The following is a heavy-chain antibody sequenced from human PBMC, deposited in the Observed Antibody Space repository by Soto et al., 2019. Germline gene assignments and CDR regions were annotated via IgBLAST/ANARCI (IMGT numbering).Heavy chain of an antibody. CDR3: ARVSAGWEWLLYFDY. D-gene: IGHD3-3*01. V-gene: IGHV5-10-1*01. CDR2: IDPTDSYA. J-gene: IGHJ4*02. Sequence: GESLKISCRVSGYSFTSYWISWVRQMPGKGLEWMGRIDPTDSYANYSPSFQGHVAFSVDRSINTAYLQWSSLKAPDTAVYYCARVSAGWEWLLYFDYWGQGTLVTVSS. CDR1: GYSFTSYW.